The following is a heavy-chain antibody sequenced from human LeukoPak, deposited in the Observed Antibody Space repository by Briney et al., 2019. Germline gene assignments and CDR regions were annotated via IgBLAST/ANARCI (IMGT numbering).Heavy chain of an antibody. J-gene: IGHJ6*02. D-gene: IGHD2-2*01. V-gene: IGHV4-34*01. Sequence: TSETLSLPCAVYGGSFIGYYWSWIRQPPGKGLEWIGEINHSGSTNYNPSLKSRVTISVDTSKNQFSLKLSSVTAAGTAVYYCARSHIVVVPAAVRYYYYGMDVWGQGTTVTVSS. CDR3: ARSHIVVVPAAVRYYYYGMDV. CDR2: INHSGST. CDR1: GGSFIGYY.